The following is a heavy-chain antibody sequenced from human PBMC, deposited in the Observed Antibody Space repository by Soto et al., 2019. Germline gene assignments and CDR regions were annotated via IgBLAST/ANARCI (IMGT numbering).Heavy chain of an antibody. V-gene: IGHV1-3*01. J-gene: IGHJ4*02. CDR1: GYTFTNYA. CDR3: AREAPGDYDSSVYYYDVELDY. CDR2: IRPGNGNT. D-gene: IGHD3-22*01. Sequence: ASVKVSCKASGYTFTNYAMHWVRQAPGQRLEWMGWIRPGNGNTRYSQKFQGRVTITRDTSASTAYMELRSLRSDDTAVYYCAREAPGDYDSSVYYYDVELDYWGQGTLVTVSS.